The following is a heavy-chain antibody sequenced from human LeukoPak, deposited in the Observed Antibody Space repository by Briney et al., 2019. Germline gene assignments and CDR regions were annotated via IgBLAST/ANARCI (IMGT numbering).Heavy chain of an antibody. J-gene: IGHJ4*02. CDR3: ARSPMDRDGYSYGYIDY. CDR1: GGTFSSYA. V-gene: IGHV1-69*04. CDR2: IIPILGIA. Sequence: SVKVSCKASGGTFSSYAISWVRQAPGQGLEWMGRIIPILGIANYAQKFQGRVTITADKSTSTAYMELSSLRSEDTAVYYCARSPMDRDGYSYGYIDYWGQGTLVTVSS. D-gene: IGHD5-18*01.